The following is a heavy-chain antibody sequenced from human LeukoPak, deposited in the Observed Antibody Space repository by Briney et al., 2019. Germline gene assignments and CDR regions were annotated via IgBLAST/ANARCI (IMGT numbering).Heavy chain of an antibody. CDR2: INPSGGST. J-gene: IGHJ4*02. Sequence: ASVKVSCKVSGYTLTELSMHWVRQAPGQGLEWMGIINPSGGSTNYAQKFQGRVTMTRDTSTSTVYMELSSLRSEDTAVYYCARGGTLITIFGVVINRPTTFDYWGQGTVVTVSS. D-gene: IGHD3-3*01. CDR1: GYTLTELS. V-gene: IGHV1-46*01. CDR3: ARGGTLITIFGVVINRPTTFDY.